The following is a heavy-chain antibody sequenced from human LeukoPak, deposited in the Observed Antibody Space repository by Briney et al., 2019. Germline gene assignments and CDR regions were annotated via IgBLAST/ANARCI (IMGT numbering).Heavy chain of an antibody. CDR1: GYTFTGYY. J-gene: IGHJ4*02. V-gene: IGHV1-2*02. CDR3: ASPSGSGWLYYFDY. D-gene: IGHD6-19*01. Sequence: ASVKVSCKASGYTFTGYYMHWVRQAPGQGLEWMGWINPNSGGTNYVQKFQGRVTMTRDTSISTAYMELSRLRSDDTAVYYCASPSGSGWLYYFDYWGQGTLVTVSS. CDR2: INPNSGGT.